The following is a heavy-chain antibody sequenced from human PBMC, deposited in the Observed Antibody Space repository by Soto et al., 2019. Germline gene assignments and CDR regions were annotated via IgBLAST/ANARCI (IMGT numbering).Heavy chain of an antibody. CDR3: WGEQPRNSYGYGVGY. J-gene: IGHJ4*01. CDR1: GFTFSSYS. D-gene: IGHD5-18*01. Sequence: EVQLVESGGGLVKPGGSLRLSCAASGFTFSSYSMNWVRQAPGKGLEWVSSISSSSSYIYYADSVKGRFTISRDNGKNSLFLQKDSLGGEDTGGYYWWGEQPRNSYGYGVGYWGQGTPVT. V-gene: IGHV3-21*01. CDR2: ISSSSSYI.